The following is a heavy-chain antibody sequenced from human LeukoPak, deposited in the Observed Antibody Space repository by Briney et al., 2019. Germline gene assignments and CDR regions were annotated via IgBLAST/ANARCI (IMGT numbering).Heavy chain of an antibody. V-gene: IGHV1-18*01. Sequence: GASVNVSCKASGYTFTSYGISWVRQAPGQGLEWMGWISAYNGNTNYAQKIQGRVTMTTDTSTRAAYMELRSLRSDDTAVYYCARDGTDFWSGYYSDYWGQGTLVTVSS. CDR3: ARDGTDFWSGYYSDY. D-gene: IGHD3-3*01. CDR2: ISAYNGNT. J-gene: IGHJ4*02. CDR1: GYTFTSYG.